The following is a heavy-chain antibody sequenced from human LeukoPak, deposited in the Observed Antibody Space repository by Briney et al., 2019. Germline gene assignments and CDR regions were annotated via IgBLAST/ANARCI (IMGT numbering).Heavy chain of an antibody. Sequence: ASVKVSCKASGYTFSDYYLHWVRQAPGQGLEWMGWINPNNAGTKYAQEFQGRVTMSRDTSITTAYMELSSLRSDDTAVYYCARGLAYGSGGGFSSWGQGTQVTVSS. CDR2: INPNNAGT. CDR3: ARGLAYGSGGGFSS. J-gene: IGHJ4*02. D-gene: IGHD2-15*01. CDR1: GYTFSDYY. V-gene: IGHV1-2*02.